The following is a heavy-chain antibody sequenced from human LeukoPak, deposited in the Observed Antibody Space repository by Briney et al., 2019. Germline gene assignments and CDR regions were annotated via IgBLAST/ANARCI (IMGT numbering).Heavy chain of an antibody. CDR2: IYYSGST. Sequence: ETLALNCTVAGGSISIYYWMWIRQPPGKVLEWIGDIYYSGSTNYTPSLKCRVTISVDTSKTQFSLKLSSVTAADRAVYYCARHVKGATPLFYFDYWGQGTLVTVSS. CDR3: ARHVKGATPLFYFDY. D-gene: IGHD1-26*01. V-gene: IGHV4-59*08. CDR1: GGSISIYY. J-gene: IGHJ4*02.